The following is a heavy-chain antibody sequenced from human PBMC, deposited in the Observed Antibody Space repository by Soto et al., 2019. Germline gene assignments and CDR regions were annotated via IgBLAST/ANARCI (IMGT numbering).Heavy chain of an antibody. CDR1: GFTFSSYG. Sequence: QVQLVESGGGVVQPGRSLRLSCAASGFTFSSYGMHWVRQAPGKGLEWVAVIWYDGSNKYYADSVKGRFTISRDNSKNTLYLQMNSLRAEDTAVYYCARGTARRYYFDYWGQGTLVTVSS. CDR2: IWYDGSNK. CDR3: ARGTARRYYFDY. V-gene: IGHV3-33*01. D-gene: IGHD6-6*01. J-gene: IGHJ4*02.